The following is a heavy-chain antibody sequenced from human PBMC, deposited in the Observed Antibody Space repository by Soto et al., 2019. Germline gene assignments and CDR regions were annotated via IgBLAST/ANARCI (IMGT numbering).Heavy chain of an antibody. V-gene: IGHV3-48*03. Sequence: AGGSLRLSCTASGFTFSTYGMNWVRQAPGKGLEWLSEISSGGSTIFYADSVKGRFTISRDKAKNSLYLQMNSLRVEDTAVYYCAGKGHYNWFDPWGQGTLVTVSS. CDR1: GFTFSTYG. CDR3: AGKGHYNWFDP. CDR2: ISSGGSTI. J-gene: IGHJ5*02.